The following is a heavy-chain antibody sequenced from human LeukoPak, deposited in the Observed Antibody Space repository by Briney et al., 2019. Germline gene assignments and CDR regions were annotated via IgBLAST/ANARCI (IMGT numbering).Heavy chain of an antibody. CDR3: ARGGYSKSQGSKY. CDR1: GYTFTGYY. D-gene: IGHD4-4*01. CDR2: INPNSGGT. V-gene: IGHV1-2*02. Sequence: ASVKVSCKASGYTFTGYYMHWGRQAPGQGLEWMGWINPNSGGTNYAQKFQGRVTMTRDTSISTAYMELSRLRSDDTAVYYCARGGYSKSQGSKYWGQGTLVTVSS. J-gene: IGHJ4*02.